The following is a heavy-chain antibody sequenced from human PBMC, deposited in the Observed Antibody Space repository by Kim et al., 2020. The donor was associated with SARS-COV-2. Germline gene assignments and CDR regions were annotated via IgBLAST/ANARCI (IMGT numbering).Heavy chain of an antibody. CDR2: IDGPTTNT. D-gene: IGHD5-12*01. V-gene: IGHV3-23*01. Sequence: GGSLRLSCRASGFAFSNYAMMWVRQSPEAGLEWVATIDGPTTNTHYPDFVKGRFTITRDNFQNTVYLHMSSLRAEDTAIYYCATWLQSHFDYWGQGTLVTVSS. J-gene: IGHJ4*02. CDR1: GFAFSNYA. CDR3: ATWLQSHFDY.